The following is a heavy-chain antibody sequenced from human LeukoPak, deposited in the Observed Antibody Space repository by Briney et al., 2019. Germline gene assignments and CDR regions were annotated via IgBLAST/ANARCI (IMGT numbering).Heavy chain of an antibody. J-gene: IGHJ4*02. CDR2: INPDGSST. CDR1: GFTFSSYW. Sequence: GGSLRLSCTASGFTFSSYWMHWVRQAPGKGLVWVSHINPDGSSTSYADSVKGRFTISRDNAKNTLYLQVNSLRVEDTAVYFCASHRYSGTYMANWGQGTLVTVSS. CDR3: ASHRYSGTYMAN. V-gene: IGHV3-74*01. D-gene: IGHD1-26*01.